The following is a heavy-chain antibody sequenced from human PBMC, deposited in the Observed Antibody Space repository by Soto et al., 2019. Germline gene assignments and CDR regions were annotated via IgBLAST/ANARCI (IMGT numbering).Heavy chain of an antibody. J-gene: IGHJ6*02. CDR1: GGAFSGYY. CDR3: ARDPRYYDFWSGYSSYYGIDF. Sequence: PSETLSLTCAVYGGAFSGYYWSWSRQPPGKGLEGVGESNHSGSTNYNPSLKSRVTISVDTSKNPFSLKLSSVTAADTAVYYCARDPRYYDFWSGYSSYYGIDFWGQGTTAPVSS. D-gene: IGHD3-3*01. CDR2: SNHSGST. V-gene: IGHV4-34*01.